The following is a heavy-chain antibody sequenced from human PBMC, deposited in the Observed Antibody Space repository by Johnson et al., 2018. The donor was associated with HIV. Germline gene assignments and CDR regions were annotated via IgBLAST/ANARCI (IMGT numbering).Heavy chain of an antibody. D-gene: IGHD3-22*01. Sequence: MLLVESGGGLVQPGGSLRLSCAASGFTFSSYDMHWVSQATGKGLEWVSAIGTAGDTYYPGSVKGRFTISRENAKNSVFLQMNSLRAEDTAMYYCARDDYYDTSNHLDIWGQGTMVTVSS. CDR2: IGTAGDT. V-gene: IGHV3-13*01. CDR1: GFTFSSYD. J-gene: IGHJ3*02. CDR3: ARDDYYDTSNHLDI.